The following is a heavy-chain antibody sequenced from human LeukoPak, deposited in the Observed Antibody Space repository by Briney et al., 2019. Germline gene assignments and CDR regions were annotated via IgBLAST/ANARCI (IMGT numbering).Heavy chain of an antibody. Sequence: PGGSLRLSCAASGFTFSTYSMNWVRQAPGKGLEWVSSITSSSSYIYYADSVKGRFTISRDNAKNSLYLQMNSLIAEDTAMYYCARTYSGSYLRYFDYWGQGTLVTVSS. CDR2: ITSSSSYI. CDR1: GFTFSTYS. D-gene: IGHD1-26*01. V-gene: IGHV3-21*01. CDR3: ARTYSGSYLRYFDY. J-gene: IGHJ4*02.